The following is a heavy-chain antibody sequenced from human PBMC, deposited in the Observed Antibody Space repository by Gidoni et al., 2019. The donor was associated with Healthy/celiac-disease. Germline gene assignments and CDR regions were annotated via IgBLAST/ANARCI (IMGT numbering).Heavy chain of an antibody. J-gene: IGHJ5*02. CDR3: AKGAAPGIAAADGYNWFDP. D-gene: IGHD6-13*01. CDR1: ASTVDDYA. CDR2: ISGNSGSI. Sequence: DVQLLQSGGCLVQPRWPLLLACAPSASTVDDYAMRWVRQAPGKGLEWGSGISGNSGSIGYADYVKGRFTISRDNAKNSLYLQMNRLRAEDTALYYGAKGAAPGIAAADGYNWFDPWGQGTLVTVSS. V-gene: IGHV3-9*01.